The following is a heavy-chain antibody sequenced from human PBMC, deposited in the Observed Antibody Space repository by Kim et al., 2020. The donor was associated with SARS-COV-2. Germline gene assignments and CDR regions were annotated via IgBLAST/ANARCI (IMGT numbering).Heavy chain of an antibody. D-gene: IGHD6-13*01. J-gene: IGHJ6*02. V-gene: IGHV4-59*08. CDR3: ARRFAQYSSRNPNGMDV. Sequence: LKSRVTISVATSKNQFSLKLSSVTAADTAVYYCARRFAQYSSRNPNGMDVWGQGTTVTVSS.